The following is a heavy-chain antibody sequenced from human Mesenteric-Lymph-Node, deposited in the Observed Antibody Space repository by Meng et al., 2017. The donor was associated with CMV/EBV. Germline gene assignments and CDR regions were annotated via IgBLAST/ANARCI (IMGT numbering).Heavy chain of an antibody. CDR1: GYTFTAYY. J-gene: IGHJ4*02. D-gene: IGHD3-10*01. V-gene: IGHV1-46*01. CDR2: INPNSGST. CDR3: ARDRKMVRGVIGEFDY. Sequence: ASVKVSCKASGYTFTAYYMHWVRQAPGQGLEWMGWINPNSGSTSYAQKFQGRVTMTRDTSTSTVYMELSSLRSEDTAVYYCARDRKMVRGVIGEFDYWGQGTLVTVSS.